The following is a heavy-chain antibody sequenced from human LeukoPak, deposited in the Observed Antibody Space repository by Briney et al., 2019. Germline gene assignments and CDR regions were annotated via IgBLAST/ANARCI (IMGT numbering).Heavy chain of an antibody. V-gene: IGHV4-59*01. Sequence: PSETLSLTCTVSGASISSYYWSWIRQPTGKGLEWIGYIYYSGSTNYNPSLKSRVTISVDTSKNQFSLKLNSVTAADTAVYYCARGNLMGNWFDPWGQGTLVTVSS. D-gene: IGHD3-16*01. CDR3: ARGNLMGNWFDP. CDR1: GASISSYY. CDR2: IYYSGST. J-gene: IGHJ5*02.